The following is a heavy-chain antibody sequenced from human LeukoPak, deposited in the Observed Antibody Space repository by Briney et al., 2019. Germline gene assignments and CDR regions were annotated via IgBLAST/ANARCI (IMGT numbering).Heavy chain of an antibody. J-gene: IGHJ1*01. D-gene: IGHD2-2*01. CDR2: ISGSGGDT. Sequence: GGSLRLSCAASGFTFNSYAMSWVRQAPGKGLEWVSSISGSGGDTHYADSVKGRFTISRDNSKNTLYLQMNSLRAEDTAVYYCAKNSPKPAGTYFQHCGQGTLVTVSS. CDR3: AKNSPKPAGTYFQH. CDR1: GFTFNSYA. V-gene: IGHV3-23*01.